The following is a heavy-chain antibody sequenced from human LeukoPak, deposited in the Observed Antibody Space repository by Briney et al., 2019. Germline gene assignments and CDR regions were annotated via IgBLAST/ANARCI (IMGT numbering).Heavy chain of an antibody. Sequence: GGSLRLSCAASGFTFSSYSMNWVRQAPGKGLEWVSSISSSSSYIYYADSVKGRFTISRDNSKNTLYLQMNSLRAEDTAVYYCAKDRERTVEVFDYWGQGTLVTVSS. J-gene: IGHJ4*02. D-gene: IGHD4-23*01. CDR1: GFTFSSYS. V-gene: IGHV3-21*04. CDR2: ISSSSSYI. CDR3: AKDRERTVEVFDY.